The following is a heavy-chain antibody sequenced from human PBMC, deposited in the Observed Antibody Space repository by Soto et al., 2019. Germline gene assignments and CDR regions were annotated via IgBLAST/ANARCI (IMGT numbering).Heavy chain of an antibody. CDR3: ARDFPNYYGSSGPINWFDP. CDR2: IYSGGST. D-gene: IGHD3-22*01. J-gene: IGHJ5*02. V-gene: IGHV3-53*01. CDR1: GFTVSSNY. Sequence: GGSLRLSCAASGFTVSSNYMSWVRQAPGKGLEWVSVIYSGGSTYYADSVKGRFTISRDNSKNTLYLQMNSLRAEDTAVYYCARDFPNYYGSSGPINWFDPWGQGTLVTVSS.